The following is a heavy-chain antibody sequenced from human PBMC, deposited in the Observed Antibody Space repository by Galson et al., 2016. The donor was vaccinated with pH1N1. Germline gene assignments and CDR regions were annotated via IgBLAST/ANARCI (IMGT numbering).Heavy chain of an antibody. CDR1: GFTFSNYW. J-gene: IGHJ1*01. CDR3: VKALEQ. CDR2: IKQDGSVK. V-gene: IGHV3-7*01. Sequence: SLRLSCAASGFTFSNYWMNWVRQAPGKGLEWVANIKQDGSVKYFVDSVKGRFTISRDNARNSVPLQMNSLRAEDTAVYYCVKALEQWGQGTLVIVSS.